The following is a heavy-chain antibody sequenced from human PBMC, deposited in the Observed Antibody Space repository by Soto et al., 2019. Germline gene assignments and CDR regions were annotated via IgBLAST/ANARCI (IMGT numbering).Heavy chain of an antibody. CDR2: INSDGSSA. V-gene: IGHV3-74*03. CDR3: AKSLGLGYYGSGSSGYYGLDV. J-gene: IGHJ6*02. Sequence: EVQLVESGGGLVQPGGSLRLSCAASGFTFSSYWIHWVRQAPGKGREWVSRINSDGSSATYADSVRGRFTISRDNAKTMVALQMKRLTAGDTAVFYGAKSLGLGYYGSGSSGYYGLDVWCQGPTVTVSS. D-gene: IGHD3-10*01. CDR1: GFTFSSYW.